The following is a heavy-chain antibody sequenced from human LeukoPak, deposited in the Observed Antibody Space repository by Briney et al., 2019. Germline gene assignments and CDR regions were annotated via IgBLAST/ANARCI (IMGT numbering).Heavy chain of an antibody. CDR2: ISSSSSYI. Sequence: GGSLRLSCAASGFTFSSYSMNWVRQAPGKGLEWVSSISSSSSYIYYADSVKGRFTISRDNAKNSLYLRMNSLRAEDTAVYYCARDQGYLAFDIWGQGTMVTVSS. V-gene: IGHV3-21*01. CDR1: GFTFSSYS. CDR3: ARDQGYLAFDI. D-gene: IGHD2-15*01. J-gene: IGHJ3*02.